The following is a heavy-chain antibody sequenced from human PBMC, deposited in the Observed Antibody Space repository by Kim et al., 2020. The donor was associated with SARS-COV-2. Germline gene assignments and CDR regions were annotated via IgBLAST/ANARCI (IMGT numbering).Heavy chain of an antibody. CDR1: GGTFSSYA. V-gene: IGHV1-69*06. CDR2: IIPIFGTA. J-gene: IGHJ3*02. Sequence: SVKVSCKASGGTFSSYAISWVRQAPGQGLEWMGGIIPIFGTANYAQKFQGRVTITADKSTSTAYMELSSLRSEDTAVYYCARVYYYDSSGYSDAFDIWGQGTMVTVSS. D-gene: IGHD3-22*01. CDR3: ARVYYYDSSGYSDAFDI.